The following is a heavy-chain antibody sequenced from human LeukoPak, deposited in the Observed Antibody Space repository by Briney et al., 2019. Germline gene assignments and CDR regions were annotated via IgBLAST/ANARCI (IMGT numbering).Heavy chain of an antibody. D-gene: IGHD3-22*01. V-gene: IGHV1-18*01. CDR1: GYTFTSYG. CDR2: ISAYNGNT. CDR3: ARSPMIVVVTDFDY. Sequence: GASVKVSCRASGYTFTSYGITWVRQAPGQGLEWMGWISAYNGNTNYAQKLKGRVTMTTDTSTSTAYMELRSLRSDGTAVYYCARSPMIVVVTDFDYWGQGTLVTVSS. J-gene: IGHJ4*02.